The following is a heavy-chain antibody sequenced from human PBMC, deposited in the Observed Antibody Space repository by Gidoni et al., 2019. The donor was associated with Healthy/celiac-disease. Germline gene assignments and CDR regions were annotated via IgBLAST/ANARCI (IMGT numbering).Heavy chain of an antibody. D-gene: IGHD2-2*01. J-gene: IGHJ4*02. CDR2: MKSKTDGGTT. CDR3: TTDFMPDLDY. CDR1: GFTFSNAW. V-gene: IGHV3-15*01. Sequence: EVQLVESGGGLVKPGGSLRLSCAASGFTFSNAWMSWVRQAQGKGLEWVGRMKSKTDGGTTDYAAPVKGIFTISRDDSKNTLYLQMNSLKTEDTAVYYCTTDFMPDLDYWGQGTLVTVSS.